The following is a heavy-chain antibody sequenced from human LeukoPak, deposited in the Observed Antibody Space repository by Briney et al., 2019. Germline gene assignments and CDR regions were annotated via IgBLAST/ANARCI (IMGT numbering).Heavy chain of an antibody. Sequence: PSGTLSLTCSVSGASINTNNWWNWVRQTPGKGLEWIGEIYHRGSTNYNPSLKSRVTMSVDRSKNQFSLKLSSVTAADTAMYYCASRAPDYYYINVWGKGTTVTVSS. CDR3: ASRAPDYYYINV. V-gene: IGHV4-4*02. J-gene: IGHJ6*03. CDR1: GASINTNNW. CDR2: IYHRGST.